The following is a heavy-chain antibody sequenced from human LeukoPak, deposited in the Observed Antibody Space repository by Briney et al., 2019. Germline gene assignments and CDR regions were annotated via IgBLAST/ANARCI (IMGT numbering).Heavy chain of an antibody. J-gene: IGHJ5*02. CDR1: GYTFTGYY. CDR2: INPKSGAT. Sequence: ASVRVSCKAPGYTFTGYYMHWVRQAPGQGLEWMGWINPKSGATKYAQKFQGRVTMTRDTSISTAFMELSRLTSDDTAVYYCARDLAAISTGSHNWFDPWGQGTLVTVSS. CDR3: ARDLAAISTGSHNWFDP. V-gene: IGHV1-2*02. D-gene: IGHD2/OR15-2a*01.